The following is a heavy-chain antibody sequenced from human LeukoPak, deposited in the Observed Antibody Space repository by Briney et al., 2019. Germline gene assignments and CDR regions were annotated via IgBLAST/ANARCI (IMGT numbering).Heavy chain of an antibody. V-gene: IGHV3-66*01. D-gene: IGHD1-14*01. CDR3: ATARYYYYYGMDV. J-gene: IGHJ6*02. CDR1: GFTVISNY. Sequence: GGSLRLSCAASGFTVISNYMTWVRQAPGKGLEWVSVIHSGGSTYYADSVKGRFTISRDNSKNRLYLQVNSLRAEDTAVYYCATARYYYYYGMDVWGQGTTVTVSS. CDR2: IHSGGST.